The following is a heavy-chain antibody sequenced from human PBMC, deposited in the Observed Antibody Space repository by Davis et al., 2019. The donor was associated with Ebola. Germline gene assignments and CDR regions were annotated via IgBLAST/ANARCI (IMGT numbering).Heavy chain of an antibody. CDR3: ARSGYNPRVAFDI. CDR2: INPNTGTT. CDR1: GYTFTGYY. D-gene: IGHD5-24*01. V-gene: IGHV1-2*02. Sequence: ASVKVSCKASGYTFTGYYMHWVRQAPGQGLEWMGWINPNTGTTNYAQKFQDRVTMTRDTSISTAYVELSMLRSDDTAVYYCARSGYNPRVAFDIWGQGTVVTVSS. J-gene: IGHJ3*02.